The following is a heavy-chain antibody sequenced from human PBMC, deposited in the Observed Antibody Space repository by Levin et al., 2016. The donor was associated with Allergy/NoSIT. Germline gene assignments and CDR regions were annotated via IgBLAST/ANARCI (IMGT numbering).Heavy chain of an antibody. V-gene: IGHV4-34*01. CDR3: ARGTDIVVVVAATRGAWFDP. CDR2: INHSGST. Sequence: WIRQPPGKGLEWIGEINHSGSTNYNPSLKSRVTISVDTSKNQFSLKLSSVTAADTAVYYCARGTDIVVVVAATRGAWFDPWGQGTLVTVSS. D-gene: IGHD2-15*01. J-gene: IGHJ5*02.